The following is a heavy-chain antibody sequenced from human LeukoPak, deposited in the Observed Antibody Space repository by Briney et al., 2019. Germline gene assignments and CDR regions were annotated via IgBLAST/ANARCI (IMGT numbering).Heavy chain of an antibody. CDR3: TTWDCSSTSCENFGY. D-gene: IGHD2-2*01. CDR2: IKSKTDGGTT. CDR1: GFTFSNAW. J-gene: IGHJ4*02. Sequence: PGGSLRLSCAASGFTFSNAWMSWVRQAPGKGLEWVGRIKSKTDGGTTDYAAPVKGRFTISRDDSKNTLYLQMNSLKTEDTAVYYCTTWDCSSTSCENFGYWGQGTLVTVSS. V-gene: IGHV3-15*01.